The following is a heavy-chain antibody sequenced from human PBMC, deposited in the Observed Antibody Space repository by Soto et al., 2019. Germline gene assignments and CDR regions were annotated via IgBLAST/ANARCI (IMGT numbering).Heavy chain of an antibody. CDR3: AKGYEYQLITPPFDY. D-gene: IGHD2-2*01. Sequence: GGNPRCSCAACGFTFSSYGMHWFRQAPGEGLEWVAGISYDGSNKYYADSVKGRFTISRDNSKNTLYLHMNRLRAEDTALYYCAKGYEYQLITPPFDYWLKGTLVTVS. CDR2: ISYDGSNK. CDR1: GFTFSSYG. J-gene: IGHJ4*02. V-gene: IGHV3-30*18.